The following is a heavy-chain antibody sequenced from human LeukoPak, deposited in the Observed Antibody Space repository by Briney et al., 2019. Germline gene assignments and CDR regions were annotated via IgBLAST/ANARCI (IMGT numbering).Heavy chain of an antibody. CDR3: ARVPLGWPHGWFDP. V-gene: IGHV4-39*01. D-gene: IGHD4-23*01. CDR2: IYYSGST. CDR1: GGSISSSSYY. Sequence: KPSETLSLTCTVSGGSISSSSYYWGWIRQPPGKGLEWIGSIYYSGSTYYNPSLKSRVTISVDTSKNQFSLKLSSVTAADRAVSYCARVPLGWPHGWFDPWGQGNLVTVSS. J-gene: IGHJ5*02.